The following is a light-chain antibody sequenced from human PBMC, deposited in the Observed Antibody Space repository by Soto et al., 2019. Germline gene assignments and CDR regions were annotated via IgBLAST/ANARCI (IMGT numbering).Light chain of an antibody. CDR2: EDN. J-gene: IGLJ2*01. V-gene: IGLV6-57*04. CDR3: QSYDSSNVV. Sequence: NFMLTQPHSVSESPGQTVTISCTRSSGSIASNYVQWYQQRPGSAPTTVIYEDNQRPSGVPARFSGSIDSSSNSASLTISGLKTEDEADYYCQSYDSSNVVFGGGTKLTVL. CDR1: SGSIASNY.